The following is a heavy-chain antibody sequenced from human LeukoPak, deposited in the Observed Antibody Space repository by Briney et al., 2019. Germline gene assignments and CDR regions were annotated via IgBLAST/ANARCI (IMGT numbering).Heavy chain of an antibody. Sequence: ASVKVSCKASGGTFSSYAISWVRQAPGQGLEWMGGIIPIFGTANYAQKFQGRVTITADESTSTAYMELSSLRSEDTAAYYCARVGPSKETTSAFDYWGQGTLVTVSS. CDR2: IIPIFGTA. J-gene: IGHJ4*02. D-gene: IGHD4-17*01. V-gene: IGHV1-69*13. CDR1: GGTFSSYA. CDR3: ARVGPSKETTSAFDY.